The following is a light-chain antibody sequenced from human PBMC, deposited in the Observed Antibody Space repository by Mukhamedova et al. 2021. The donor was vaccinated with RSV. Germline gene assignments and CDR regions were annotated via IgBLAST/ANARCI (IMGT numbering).Light chain of an antibody. J-gene: IGKJ2*03. Sequence: WYQRRVHGRAPKLLIYFASTLQRDVPSRFSGSGSGTDFILTINNLQPEDFATYFCQQSSATPRSFGQGTKLQIK. CDR3: QQSSATPRS. CDR2: FAS. V-gene: IGKV1-39*01.